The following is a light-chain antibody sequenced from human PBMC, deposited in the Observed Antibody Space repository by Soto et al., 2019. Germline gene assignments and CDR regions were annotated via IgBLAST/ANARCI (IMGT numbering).Light chain of an antibody. V-gene: IGKV3-11*01. CDR2: DAS. Sequence: EIVLTQSPATLSLSPGERATLSCRASQSVSSYLAWYQQKPGQAPRLLIYDASNRATGIPARFSGGGSGTEFNLTISSLEHEDFAVYYCQQRFNWPRFTFGQGTKLEIK. CDR1: QSVSSY. CDR3: QQRFNWPRFT. J-gene: IGKJ2*01.